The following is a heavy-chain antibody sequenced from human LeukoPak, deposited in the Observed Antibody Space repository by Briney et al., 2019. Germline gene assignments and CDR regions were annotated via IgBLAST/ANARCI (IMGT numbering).Heavy chain of an antibody. CDR1: GDSVTGYY. J-gene: IGHJ4*02. D-gene: IGHD2-15*01. V-gene: IGHV4-59*02. CDR3: VIGVGWQPDY. Sequence: SEALSLTCTVFGDSVTGYYLNWVRQPPGKGLEWIGHIYKIGTTNYNPSLKSRLTISADTSKNQFSLKLRSVTAADTAVYYCVIGVGWQPDYWGQGALVTVSS. CDR2: IYKIGTT.